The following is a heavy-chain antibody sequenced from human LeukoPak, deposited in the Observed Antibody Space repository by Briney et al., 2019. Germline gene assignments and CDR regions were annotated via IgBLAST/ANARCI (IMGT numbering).Heavy chain of an antibody. CDR1: GFTFSSYA. D-gene: IGHD3-22*01. CDR3: ARGNYYYDSSGYHLDY. Sequence: PGGSLRLSCAASGFTFSSYAMSWVRQAPGKGLEWVSVIYSGGSTYYADSVKGRFTISRDNSKNTLYLQMNSLRAEDTAVYYCARGNYYYDSSGYHLDYWGQGTLVTVSS. J-gene: IGHJ4*02. CDR2: IYSGGST. V-gene: IGHV3-53*01.